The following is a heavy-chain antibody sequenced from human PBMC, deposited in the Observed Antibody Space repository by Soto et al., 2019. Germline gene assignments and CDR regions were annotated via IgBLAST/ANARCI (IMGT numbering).Heavy chain of an antibody. CDR3: MVRGVIIKG. V-gene: IGHV1-3*01. Sequence: SXKVSFKAPGYTXSSYAMHLVRQAPGQRLEWMGWINAGNGNTKYSQKFQGRVTITRDTSASTAYMEMSSLRSEDTAVYYCMVRGVIIKGWGQGTLGTVSS. CDR1: GYTXSSYA. D-gene: IGHD3-10*01. CDR2: INAGNGNT. J-gene: IGHJ4*02.